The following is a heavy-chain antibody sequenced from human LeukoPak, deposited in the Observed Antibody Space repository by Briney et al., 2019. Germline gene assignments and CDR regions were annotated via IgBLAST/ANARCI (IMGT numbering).Heavy chain of an antibody. V-gene: IGHV1-69*13. D-gene: IGHD5-18*01. J-gene: IGHJ6*02. CDR2: IIPIFGTA. Sequence: SVKVSCKASGGTFSSYAISWVRQAPGQGLEWMGGIIPIFGTANYAQKFQGRVTITADESTSTAYMELSSLRSEDTAVYYCARDSSAMASTGYYGMDVWGQGTTVTVSS. CDR3: ARDSSAMASTGYYGMDV. CDR1: GGTFSSYA.